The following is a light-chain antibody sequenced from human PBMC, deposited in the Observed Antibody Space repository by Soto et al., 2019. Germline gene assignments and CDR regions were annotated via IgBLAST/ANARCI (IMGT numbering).Light chain of an antibody. CDR2: DVR. Sequence: QSALTQPASVSGSPGQSITISCTGTSSDIGGYNYISWYQQLPGKAPKFIIYDVRNRPSGVSNRFSGSRSGNTASLTISGLHAEDEDDYYCSSYTSSSTVIFGGGTKLTVL. CDR1: SSDIGGYNY. CDR3: SSYTSSSTVI. J-gene: IGLJ2*01. V-gene: IGLV2-14*01.